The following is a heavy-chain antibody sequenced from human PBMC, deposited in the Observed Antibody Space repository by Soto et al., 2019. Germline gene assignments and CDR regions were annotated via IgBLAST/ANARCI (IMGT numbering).Heavy chain of an antibody. Sequence: GDALILSCAASGFIFNDYHMSWILQAPGKGLEWVAYISNSGNNVYYADSVKGRFTISRDNADKSLYLQMNSLRADDTAVYSCVASLSSGGPYFDHWGQGTLVTVSA. V-gene: IGHV3-11*01. CDR3: VASLSSGGPYFDH. CDR1: GFIFNDYH. D-gene: IGHD2-15*01. CDR2: ISNSGNNV. J-gene: IGHJ4*02.